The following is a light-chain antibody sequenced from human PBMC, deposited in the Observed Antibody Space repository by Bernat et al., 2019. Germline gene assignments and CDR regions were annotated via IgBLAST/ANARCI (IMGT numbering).Light chain of an antibody. V-gene: IGLV6-57*01. Sequence: NFMLTQPHSVSESPGKTVTISCTRSSGSVALKYVHWYQKRPGSSPTMVIYEDKQRPSWVPDRFSGSIDKSSNSATLTIAGLKTDDEADYYCQSYDGSQQWGFGGGTKLTVL. J-gene: IGLJ2*01. CDR2: EDK. CDR3: QSYDGSQQWG. CDR1: SGSVALKY.